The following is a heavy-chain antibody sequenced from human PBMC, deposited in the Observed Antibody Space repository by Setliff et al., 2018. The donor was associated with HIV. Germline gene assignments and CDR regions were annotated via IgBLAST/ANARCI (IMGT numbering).Heavy chain of an antibody. J-gene: IGHJ3*02. V-gene: IGHV4-39*01. CDR3: ARGTTLNVVPDAFDI. D-gene: IGHD4-17*01. Sequence: PSETLSLTCTVSGGSISSSSYYWGWIRQPPGKGLEWIGSIYYSGNTYYNPSLKSRVTISVDTSKNQISLRLNSLTAADTAVYYCARGTTLNVVPDAFDIWGQGTMVTVSS. CDR1: GGSISSSSYY. CDR2: IYYSGNT.